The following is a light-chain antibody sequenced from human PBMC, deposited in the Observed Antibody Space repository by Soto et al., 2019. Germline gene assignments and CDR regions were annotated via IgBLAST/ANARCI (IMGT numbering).Light chain of an antibody. J-gene: IGKJ5*01. CDR1: QSVSSY. CDR3: QHLSYFPIP. V-gene: IGKV3-11*01. Sequence: EIVLTQSPATLSLSPGERATLSCRASQSVSSYLVWYQQKPGQAPRLLIYNASNRATGIPARVSGSGSGTDFTLTIRSLFFYFFSFYYYQHLSYFPIPFSPGPRLEI. CDR2: NAS.